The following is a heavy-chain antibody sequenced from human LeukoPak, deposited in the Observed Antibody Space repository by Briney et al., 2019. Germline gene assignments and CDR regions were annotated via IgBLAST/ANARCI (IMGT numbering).Heavy chain of an antibody. D-gene: IGHD3-10*01. V-gene: IGHV1-8*01. Sequence: ASVKVSCKASGYTFTSYDINWVRQASGQGLEWMGWMNPDSGNTGYAQKFQGRVTMTRDTSMSTAYVELSSLRSEDTAVYFCARTYYYGSEPSNWFDPWGQGTLVTVSS. J-gene: IGHJ5*02. CDR1: GYTFTSYD. CDR2: MNPDSGNT. CDR3: ARTYYYGSEPSNWFDP.